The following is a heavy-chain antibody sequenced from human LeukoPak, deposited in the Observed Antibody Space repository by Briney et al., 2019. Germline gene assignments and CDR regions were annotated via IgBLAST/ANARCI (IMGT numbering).Heavy chain of an antibody. CDR2: VYYSGNT. CDR1: GASISTNY. J-gene: IGHJ4*02. CDR3: ARGLGQWLVPRYFDY. D-gene: IGHD6-19*01. Sequence: SETLSLTCTVSGASISTNYWSWIRQPPEKGLEWIGYVYYSGNTNYNPSLKSRVTISVDTSKNQFSLKLSSVTAADTAVYYCARGLGQWLVPRYFDYWGQGTLVTVSS. V-gene: IGHV4-59*12.